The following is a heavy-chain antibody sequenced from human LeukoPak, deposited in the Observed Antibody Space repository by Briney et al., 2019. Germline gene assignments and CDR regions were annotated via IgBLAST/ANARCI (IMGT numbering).Heavy chain of an antibody. CDR1: GFTFSDYY. D-gene: IGHD3-22*01. V-gene: IGHV3-11*05. CDR2: IGSSSSYT. CDR3: ARDSRYYYDSSASFHYGMDV. J-gene: IGHJ6*02. Sequence: GGSLRLSCAASGFTFSDYYMSWIRQDPGKGLEWVSYIGSSSSYTNYADSVKGRLTISRDNAKNSLYLQMNSLRAEDTALYYCARDSRYYYDSSASFHYGMDVWGQGTTVTVSS.